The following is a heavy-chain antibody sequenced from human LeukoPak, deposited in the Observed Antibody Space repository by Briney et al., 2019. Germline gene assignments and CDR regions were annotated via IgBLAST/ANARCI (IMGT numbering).Heavy chain of an antibody. D-gene: IGHD3-10*01. J-gene: IGHJ3*02. V-gene: IGHV4-39*01. CDR1: GGSISSYY. Sequence: SETLSLTCTVSGGSISSYYWGWIRQPPGKGLEWIGSIYYSGSTYYNPSLKSRVTISVDTSKNQFSLKLSSVTAADSAVYSCARYGGTYFDTWGQGTMVTVSS. CDR3: ARYGGTYFDT. CDR2: IYYSGST.